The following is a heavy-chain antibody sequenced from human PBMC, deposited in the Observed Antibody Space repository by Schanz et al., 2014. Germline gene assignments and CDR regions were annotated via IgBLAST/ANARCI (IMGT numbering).Heavy chain of an antibody. CDR2: IGYDGSEK. CDR1: GFTFSASA. Sequence: VQLVESGGGLVKPGESLKLSCAASGFTFSASAMHWVRQAPGKGLEWVANIGYDGSEKYYVDSVKGRFTISRDNSENTLYLQMNSLRAEDTAVYYCAKVAPAATYLDSWGLGTLVTVSS. J-gene: IGHJ4*02. CDR3: AKVAPAATYLDS. V-gene: IGHV3-30*02. D-gene: IGHD2-2*01.